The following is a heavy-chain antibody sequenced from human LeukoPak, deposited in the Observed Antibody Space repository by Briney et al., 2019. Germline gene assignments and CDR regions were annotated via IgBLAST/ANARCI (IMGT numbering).Heavy chain of an antibody. J-gene: IGHJ4*02. CDR3: AREMTTVTTFDY. V-gene: IGHV4-59*01. D-gene: IGHD4-17*01. Sequence: SETLSLTCTVSGGSISSYYWSWIRQPPGKGLEWIWYIYYSGSTNYNPSLKSRVTISVDTSKNHFSLRLSSVTAADTAVYYCAREMTTVTTFDYWGQGTLVTVSS. CDR2: IYYSGST. CDR1: GGSISSYY.